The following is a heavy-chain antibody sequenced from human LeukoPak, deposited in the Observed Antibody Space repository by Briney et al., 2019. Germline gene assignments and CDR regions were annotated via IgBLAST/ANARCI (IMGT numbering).Heavy chain of an antibody. J-gene: IGHJ5*02. V-gene: IGHV1-46*02. CDR2: IDPNGGST. CDR3: ARDLGLRGVTNWFDP. Sequence: ASVKVSCKASAYTFNGYLIHWVRQAPGQGLEWMGLIDPNGGSTGYAQRFQGRVTVTRDTSTSTVYMGLSSLRSEDTAVYYCARDLGLRGVTNWFDPWGQGTLVTVSS. D-gene: IGHD3-10*01. CDR1: AYTFNGYL.